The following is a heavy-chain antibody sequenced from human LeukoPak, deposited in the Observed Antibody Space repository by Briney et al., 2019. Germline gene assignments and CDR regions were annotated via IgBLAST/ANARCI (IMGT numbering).Heavy chain of an antibody. J-gene: IGHJ6*03. CDR1: GGSISSSSYY. CDR3: ARCMVRGNFYYMDV. D-gene: IGHD3-10*01. Sequence: SETLSLTCTVSGGSISSSSYYWGWIRQPPGKGLEWIGSIYYSGSTYYNPSLKSRVTISVDTSKNQFSLKLSSVTAADTAVYYCARCMVRGNFYYMDVWGKGATVTVSS. CDR2: IYYSGST. V-gene: IGHV4-39*01.